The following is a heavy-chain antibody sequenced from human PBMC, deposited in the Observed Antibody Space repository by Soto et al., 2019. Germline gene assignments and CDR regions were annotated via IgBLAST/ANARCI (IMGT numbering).Heavy chain of an antibody. CDR1: GGTFSSYA. D-gene: IGHD2-15*01. Sequence: ASVKVSCKASGGTFSSYAISWVRQAPGQGLERMGGIIPIFGTANYAQKFQGRVTITADESTSTAYMELSSLRSEDTAVYYCARSGYCSGGSCPGYFQHWGQGTLVPVSS. CDR3: ARSGYCSGGSCPGYFQH. V-gene: IGHV1-69*13. J-gene: IGHJ1*01. CDR2: IIPIFGTA.